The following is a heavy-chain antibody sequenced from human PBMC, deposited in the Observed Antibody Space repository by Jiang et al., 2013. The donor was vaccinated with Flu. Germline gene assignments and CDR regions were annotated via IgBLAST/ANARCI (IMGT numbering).Heavy chain of an antibody. V-gene: IGHV4-31*02. CDR2: YRGTT. J-gene: IGHJ4*02. Sequence: YRGTTDYNPSLKSRVTISVDTSKNQFSLKLTSVTAADTAVFYCARGNYDGSGYYRGLDYWGLGTLVTVSS. CDR3: ARGNYDGSGYYRGLDY. D-gene: IGHD3-22*01.